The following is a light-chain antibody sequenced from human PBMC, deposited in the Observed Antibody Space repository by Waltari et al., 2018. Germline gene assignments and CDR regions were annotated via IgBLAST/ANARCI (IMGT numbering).Light chain of an antibody. J-gene: IGLJ3*02. Sequence: QSVLTQPPSASGTPGQRVTISCSGSRSNIGNNYVYWYQQPPGTAPKLLIYRNNPRPSGVPDRFSGSKSGTSASLAISGLRSEDEADYYCAVWDDSLSGRVFGGGTKVTVL. V-gene: IGLV1-47*01. CDR3: AVWDDSLSGRV. CDR1: RSNIGNNY. CDR2: RNN.